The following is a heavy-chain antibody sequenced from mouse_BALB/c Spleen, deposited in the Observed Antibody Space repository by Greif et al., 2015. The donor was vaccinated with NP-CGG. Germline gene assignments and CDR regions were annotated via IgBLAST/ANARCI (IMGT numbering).Heavy chain of an antibody. J-gene: IGHJ3*01. Sequence: ESGPGLVKPSQSLSLTCSVTGYSITSGYYWNWIRQFPGNKLEWMGYISYDGSNNYNPSLKNRISITRDTSKNQFFLKLNSVTTEDTATYYCARGVPFAHWGQGTLVTVSA. CDR1: GYSITSGYY. V-gene: IGHV3-6*02. CDR3: ARGVPFAH. D-gene: IGHD2-14*01. CDR2: ISYDGSN.